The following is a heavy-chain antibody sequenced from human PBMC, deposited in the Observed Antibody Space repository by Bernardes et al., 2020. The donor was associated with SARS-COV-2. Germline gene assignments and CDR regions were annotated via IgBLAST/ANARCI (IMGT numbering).Heavy chain of an antibody. Sequence: SETLSLTCTVSGGSIISYFWSWIRQPPGKGLEWIGYIYYSGSTDYNPSLKSRVTISVDTSKNQFSLKLSSVTAADTAVYYCARHNEYSAYDSHFHYWGQGNLVTVSS. V-gene: IGHV4-59*08. J-gene: IGHJ4*02. CDR1: GGSIISYF. D-gene: IGHD5-12*01. CDR3: ARHNEYSAYDSHFHY. CDR2: IYYSGST.